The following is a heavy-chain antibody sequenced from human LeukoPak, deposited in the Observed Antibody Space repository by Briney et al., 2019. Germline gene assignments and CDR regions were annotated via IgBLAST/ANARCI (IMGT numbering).Heavy chain of an antibody. D-gene: IGHD1-1*01. Sequence: GGSLRLSCAASGSTFTTYNMNWVRQAPGKGLEWVSSISSSSSYIYYADSVKGRFTISRDNAKNSLYLQMNSLRAEDTAVYYCARVSLERRYYFDYWGQGTLVTVSS. V-gene: IGHV3-21*01. CDR3: ARVSLERRYYFDY. CDR2: ISSSSSYI. CDR1: GSTFTTYN. J-gene: IGHJ4*02.